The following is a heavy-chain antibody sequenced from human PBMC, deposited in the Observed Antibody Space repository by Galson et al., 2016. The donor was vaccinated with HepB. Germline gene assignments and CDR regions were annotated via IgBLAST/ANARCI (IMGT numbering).Heavy chain of an antibody. CDR1: GGSFSGYY. CDR3: AREGGSAVRYGMDV. D-gene: IGHD6-13*01. V-gene: IGHV4-34*01. J-gene: IGHJ6*02. CDR2: INHSGST. Sequence: SETLSLTCAVYGGSFSGYYWSWICQPPGKGLEWIGEINHSGSTNYNASLKSRVSISVDTSKNQFALKLRSVTAADTGVYYCAREGGSAVRYGMDVWSQGTTVTVSS.